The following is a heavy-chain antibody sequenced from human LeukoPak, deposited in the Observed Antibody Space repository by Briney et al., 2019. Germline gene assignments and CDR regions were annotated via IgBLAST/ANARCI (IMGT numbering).Heavy chain of an antibody. J-gene: IGHJ3*02. CDR2: ISGSGGST. D-gene: IGHD3-22*01. CDR3: AKVHLSGYYDSSGYYFDAFDI. V-gene: IGHV3-23*01. Sequence: GGSLRLSFAASGFTFSSYAMSWVRQAPGKGLEWVSAISGSGGSTYYADSVKGRFTISRDNSKNTLYLQMNSLRAEDTAVYYCAKVHLSGYYDSSGYYFDAFDIWGQGTMVTVSS. CDR1: GFTFSSYA.